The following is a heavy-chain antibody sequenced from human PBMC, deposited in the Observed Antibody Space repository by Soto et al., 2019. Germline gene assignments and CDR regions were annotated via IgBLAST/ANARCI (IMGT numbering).Heavy chain of an antibody. D-gene: IGHD3-22*01. CDR3: ARGLYYYDSSGYYYYFDY. V-gene: IGHV4-31*03. Sequence: PSETLSLTCTVSGGSISSGGYYWSWIRQHPGKGLEWIGYIYYSGSTYYNPSLKSRVTISVDTSKNQFSLKLSAVTAADTAVYYCARGLYYYDSSGYYYYFDYWGQGTLVTVSS. CDR2: IYYSGST. CDR1: GGSISSGGYY. J-gene: IGHJ4*02.